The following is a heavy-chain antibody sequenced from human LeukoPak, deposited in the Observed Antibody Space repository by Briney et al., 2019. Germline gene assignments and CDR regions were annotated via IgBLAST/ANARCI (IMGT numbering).Heavy chain of an antibody. CDR3: AKDSVVGATFAGAFDI. Sequence: GGSLRLSCAASGFTFSSYWMSWVRQAPGKGLEWVANIKQDGSEKYYVDSVKGRFTISRDNAKNSLYLQMNSLRAEDTAVYYCAKDSVVGATFAGAFDIWGQGTMVTVSS. J-gene: IGHJ3*02. D-gene: IGHD1-26*01. V-gene: IGHV3-7*01. CDR1: GFTFSSYW. CDR2: IKQDGSEK.